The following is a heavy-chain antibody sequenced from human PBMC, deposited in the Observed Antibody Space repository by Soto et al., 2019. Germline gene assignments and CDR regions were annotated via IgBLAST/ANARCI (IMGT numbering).Heavy chain of an antibody. CDR3: ASLDIAVVVAATW. CDR2: IYYSGST. CDR1: GGSISSSSYY. D-gene: IGHD2-15*01. Sequence: SETLSLTCTVSGGSISSSSYYWGWIRQPPGKGLEWIGSIYYSGSTYYNPSLKSRVTISVDTSKNQFSLKLSSVTAADTAVYYCASLDIAVVVAATWWGQGTLVTVSS. V-gene: IGHV4-39*01. J-gene: IGHJ4*02.